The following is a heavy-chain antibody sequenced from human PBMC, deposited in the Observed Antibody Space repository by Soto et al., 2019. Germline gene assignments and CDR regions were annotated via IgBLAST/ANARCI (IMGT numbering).Heavy chain of an antibody. J-gene: IGHJ4*02. CDR2: ISYDGSYK. CDR1: GFTFSTYG. Sequence: QVQLVESGGGVVQPGRSLRLSCAASGFTFSTYGMHWVRQAPGKGLEWVAVISYDGSYKYYADSVKGRFTISRDKSNNTLYLQMDSLRPEDTAVYYCALFGAYFDFWGRGTLVTVSA. V-gene: IGHV3-30*03. D-gene: IGHD3-16*01. CDR3: ALFGAYFDF.